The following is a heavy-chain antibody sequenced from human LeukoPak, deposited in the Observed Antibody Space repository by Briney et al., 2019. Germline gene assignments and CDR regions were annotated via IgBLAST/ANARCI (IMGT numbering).Heavy chain of an antibody. CDR2: IASSGATK. V-gene: IGHV3-48*03. D-gene: IGHD6-19*01. CDR3: ALLAVASDFDY. Sequence: PGGSLTLSCAVSGFPFSFYEMNWVRQAPGKGLEWVSNIASSGATKYYSDSVRGRFSISRDNAKSSLYLQMNSLRVEDTAVYYCALLAVASDFDYWGQGALVTVSS. J-gene: IGHJ4*02. CDR1: GFPFSFYE.